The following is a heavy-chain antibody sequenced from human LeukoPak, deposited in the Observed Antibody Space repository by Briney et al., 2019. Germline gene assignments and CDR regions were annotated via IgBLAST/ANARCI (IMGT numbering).Heavy chain of an antibody. D-gene: IGHD5-18*01. V-gene: IGHV3-74*01. Sequence: GGSLRLSCAASGFTFSRNWMHWVRQAPGKGLVWVSKINNDGSTTTYADSVKGRFTISRDNAKSTLSLQMDSLRPEDTAVYYCARAKEGYSYLIDYWGQGTLVTVSP. CDR1: GFTFSRNW. CDR2: INNDGSTT. CDR3: ARAKEGYSYLIDY. J-gene: IGHJ4*02.